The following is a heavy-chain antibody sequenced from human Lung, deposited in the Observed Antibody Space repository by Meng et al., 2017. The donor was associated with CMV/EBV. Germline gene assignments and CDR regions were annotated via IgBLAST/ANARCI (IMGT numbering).Heavy chain of an antibody. CDR1: GDSISSSNYY. CDR2: IHHSGTT. CDR3: TRDPHCSSASCLKFDP. J-gene: IGHJ5*02. V-gene: IGHV4-39*07. Sequence: SETLSPXXTVSGDSISSSNYYWAWIRQPPGKGLEWIVSIHHSGTTYYNSSLKSRVIMSLDTSKNQFSLEFNYVTAADTAVYYCTRDPHCSSASCLKFDPWGQGXLVTVSS. D-gene: IGHD2-2*01.